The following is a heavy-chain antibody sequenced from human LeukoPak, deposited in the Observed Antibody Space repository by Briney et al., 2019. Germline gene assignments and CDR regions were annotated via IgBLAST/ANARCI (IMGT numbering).Heavy chain of an antibody. J-gene: IGHJ3*02. CDR1: GGSISSGDYY. D-gene: IGHD5-24*01. CDR2: IYYSGST. V-gene: IGHV4-30-4*01. CDR3: ARVRDGYNFAAFDI. Sequence: SETLSLTCTVSGGSISSGDYYWSWIRQPPGKGLEWIGYIYYSGSTYYNPFLKSRVTISVDTSKNQFSLKLSSVTAADTAVYYCARVRDGYNFAAFDIWGQGTMVTVSS.